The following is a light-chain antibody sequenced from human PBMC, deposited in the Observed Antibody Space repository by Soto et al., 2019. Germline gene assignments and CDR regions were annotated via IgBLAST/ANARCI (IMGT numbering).Light chain of an antibody. CDR3: QQYSGSPMT. V-gene: IGKV3-20*01. J-gene: IGKJ1*01. Sequence: EFVLTQSPGTLSLSPGERATLSCRASQTVRNNYLAWYQQKPGQAPRLLIYDASSRATGIPDRFSGSGSGTDFTLTISRLEPEDFAVYFCQQYSGSPMTFGQGTKVDI. CDR1: QTVRNNY. CDR2: DAS.